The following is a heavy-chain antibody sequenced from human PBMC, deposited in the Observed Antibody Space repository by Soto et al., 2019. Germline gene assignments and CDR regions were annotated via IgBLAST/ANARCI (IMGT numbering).Heavy chain of an antibody. D-gene: IGHD2-21*01. CDR3: AKSLVFVDHGYMDV. Sequence: VHLVQSGAEVKKPGSSVKVSCEASGGRFTSYIFTWVRQAPGQGLEWMGRSIPIQGTADYALKFQDRVTMTADKSTNTVHMEMRSLRPDDTAVYYCAKSLVFVDHGYMDVWGKGTTVTVSS. J-gene: IGHJ6*03. CDR2: SIPIQGTA. V-gene: IGHV1-69*08. CDR1: GGRFTSYI.